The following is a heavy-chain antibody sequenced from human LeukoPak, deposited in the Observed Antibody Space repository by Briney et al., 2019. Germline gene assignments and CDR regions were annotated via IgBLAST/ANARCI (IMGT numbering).Heavy chain of an antibody. D-gene: IGHD3-16*01. CDR3: ARVGDYVWGSYEFDY. CDR2: INQDGSEK. J-gene: IGHJ4*02. CDR1: GFTFSNYW. Sequence: GGSLRLSCAASGFTFSNYWMSWVRQAPGKGLEWVANINQDGSEKYYVDSVKGRFTISRDNAKNSLYLQMNSLRAEDTAVYYCARVGDYVWGSYEFDYWGQGTLVTVSS. V-gene: IGHV3-7*01.